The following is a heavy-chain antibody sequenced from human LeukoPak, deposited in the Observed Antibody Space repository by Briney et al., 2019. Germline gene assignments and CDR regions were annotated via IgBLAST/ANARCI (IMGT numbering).Heavy chain of an antibody. CDR3: ARSRTYGDYGRGLDY. V-gene: IGHV3-74*01. Sequence: GGSLRLSCAASGFTFSSYAMSWVRQPPGKGLVYIACINTDGISTSYADSVKGRFTISRDNAKNTLYLQMDSLRAEDTAVYYCARSRTYGDYGRGLDYWGQGTLVTVSS. CDR1: GFTFSSYA. CDR2: INTDGIST. J-gene: IGHJ4*02. D-gene: IGHD4-17*01.